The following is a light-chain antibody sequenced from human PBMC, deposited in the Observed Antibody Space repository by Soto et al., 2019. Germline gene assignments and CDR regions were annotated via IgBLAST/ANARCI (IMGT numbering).Light chain of an antibody. CDR1: SSDVGGYNY. J-gene: IGLJ2*01. Sequence: QSVLTQPASVSGSPGQSITISCTGTSSDVGGYNYVSWYQRHPGKAPKLMIYDVSNRPSGVSNRFSGSKSGNTASLTISGLHAEDEADYYCSSYTSSSTLVFGGGTKLTVL. V-gene: IGLV2-14*01. CDR2: DVS. CDR3: SSYTSSSTLV.